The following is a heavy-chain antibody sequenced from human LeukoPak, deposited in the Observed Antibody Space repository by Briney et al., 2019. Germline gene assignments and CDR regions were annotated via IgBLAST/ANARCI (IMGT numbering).Heavy chain of an antibody. V-gene: IGHV4-38-2*02. J-gene: IGHJ3*02. D-gene: IGHD5-12*01. CDR2: IYSSGST. CDR1: RYSISSGFY. Sequence: PSETLSLTCTVSRYSISSGFYWGWIRQPPGKGLEWIGSIYSSGSTFYNPSLKSRVTISVDTSKNQVSLKLRSVTAADTAVYYCARHNIEPLRAFDIWGQGTMVTVSS. CDR3: ARHNIEPLRAFDI.